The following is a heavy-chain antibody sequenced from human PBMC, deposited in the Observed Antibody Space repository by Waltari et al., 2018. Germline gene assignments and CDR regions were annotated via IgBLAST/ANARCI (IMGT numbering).Heavy chain of an antibody. CDR1: GFPVSSNY. D-gene: IGHD1-26*01. V-gene: IGHV3-53*01. CDR2: IYSGGST. J-gene: IGHJ4*02. Sequence: EVQLVESGGGLIQPGGSLRLSCAASGFPVSSNYMSWVRQAPGKGLEWVSVIYSGGSTYYADSVKGRFTISRDNSENTLYLQMNSLRAEDTAVYYCARDPGIVGATAAFDYWGQGTLVTVSS. CDR3: ARDPGIVGATAAFDY.